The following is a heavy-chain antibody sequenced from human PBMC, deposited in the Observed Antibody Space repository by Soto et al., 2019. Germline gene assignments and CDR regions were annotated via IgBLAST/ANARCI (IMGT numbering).Heavy chain of an antibody. Sequence: SETPSLTRPVSGCTISSYYWRWIRQPPGKGLEWIGYIYYSWNTNYNPPPTNYNPSLKSRVTISVHTSKNQFSLKLNSVTAADTAVYYCAGLPWADYGGIFDPWGQGTLVTVPQ. D-gene: IGHD4-17*01. J-gene: IGHJ5*02. CDR3: AGLPWADYGGIFDP. CDR2: IYYSWNTNYNPPPT. V-gene: IGHV4-59*01. CDR1: GCTISSYY.